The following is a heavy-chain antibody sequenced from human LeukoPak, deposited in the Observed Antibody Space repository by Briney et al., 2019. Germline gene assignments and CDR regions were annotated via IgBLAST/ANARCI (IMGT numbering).Heavy chain of an antibody. V-gene: IGHV3-23*01. Sequence: PGGSLRLSCAASGFTLSSYAMSSVRQAPGQGLEWDSALSGSGGSTYYADSVKGRFTISRDNSKNTLYLQMNSLRAEDTAVYYCAKDPAASIFDYWGQGTLVTVSS. D-gene: IGHD2-2*01. CDR2: LSGSGGST. CDR3: AKDPAASIFDY. CDR1: GFTLSSYA. J-gene: IGHJ4*02.